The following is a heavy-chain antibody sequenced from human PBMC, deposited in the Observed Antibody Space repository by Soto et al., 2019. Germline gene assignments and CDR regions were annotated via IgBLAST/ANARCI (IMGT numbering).Heavy chain of an antibody. CDR2: IYPGDSET. D-gene: IGHD6-19*01. V-gene: IGHV5-51*01. J-gene: IGHJ4*02. CDR3: ATQRTLDSSGWYN. CDR1: GYSFTNFW. Sequence: GESLKISCKASGYSFTNFWLGWVRQMPGKGLEWLGIIYPGDSETRYSPSFQGQVTISADRSISTAYLQWSSLKASDTAIYYCATQRTLDSSGWYNWGQGTLVTVSS.